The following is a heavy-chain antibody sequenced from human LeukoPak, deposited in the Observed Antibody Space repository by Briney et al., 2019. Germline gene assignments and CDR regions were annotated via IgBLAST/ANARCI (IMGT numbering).Heavy chain of an antibody. CDR1: GFTFSSYG. V-gene: IGHV3-30*02. CDR2: IWAAGKNQ. CDR3: VKEAGPYGAFDV. Sequence: GGSLRLPCAASGFTFSSYGMHWVRQAPGKGLEWVAVIWAAGKNQYYSDSVRGRFTVSRDNAKRTVYLQMNSLRAEDTAVYYCVKEAGPYGAFDVWGQGTMVTVSS. D-gene: IGHD4-17*01. J-gene: IGHJ3*01.